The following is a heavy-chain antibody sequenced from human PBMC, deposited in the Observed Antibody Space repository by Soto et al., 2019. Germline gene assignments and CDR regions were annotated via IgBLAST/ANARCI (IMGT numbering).Heavy chain of an antibody. CDR2: VSGGGGST. D-gene: IGHD3-16*02. Sequence: EVQLLESGGGLIQPGGSLRLSCAASGFTFNNYAMSWVRQAPGKGLELVSAVSGGGGSTYYADSVKGRFTISRDNSKNTLYLRMNSLRAEDTAVYYCAKDKNYDYVWGSYRSTGEYWGQGTLVTVPS. V-gene: IGHV3-23*01. J-gene: IGHJ4*02. CDR3: AKDKNYDYVWGSYRSTGEY. CDR1: GFTFNNYA.